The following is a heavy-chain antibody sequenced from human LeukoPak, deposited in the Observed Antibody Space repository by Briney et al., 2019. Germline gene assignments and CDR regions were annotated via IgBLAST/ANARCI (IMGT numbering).Heavy chain of an antibody. D-gene: IGHD6-19*01. CDR3: ARVCSSGWYYFDY. Sequence: ASVKVSCKASGYTFTGYYMHWVRQAPGQGLEWMGWINPNSGGTNYAQKFQGRVTMTRDTSISTAYMELSRLRSDDTAVYYCARVCSSGWYYFDYWGQGTLVTVSS. CDR2: INPNSGGT. J-gene: IGHJ4*02. CDR1: GYTFTGYY. V-gene: IGHV1-2*02.